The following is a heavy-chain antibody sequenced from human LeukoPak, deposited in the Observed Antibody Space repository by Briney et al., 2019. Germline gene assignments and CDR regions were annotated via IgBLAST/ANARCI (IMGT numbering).Heavy chain of an antibody. V-gene: IGHV1-69*04. CDR1: GGTFSSYA. D-gene: IGHD6-13*01. CDR2: IIPILNIT. J-gene: IGHJ6*02. CDR3: ARDPRGVAAYYYYGMDV. Sequence: SVKVSCKASGGTFSSYAISWVRQAPGQGLEWMGRIIPILNITNYAQKFQGRVTITADKSTRTAYMELSSLRSEDTAVYYCARDPRGVAAYYYYGMDVWGQGTTVTASS.